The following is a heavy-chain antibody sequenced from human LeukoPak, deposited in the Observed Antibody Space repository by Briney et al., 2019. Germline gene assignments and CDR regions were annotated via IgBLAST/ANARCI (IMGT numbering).Heavy chain of an antibody. J-gene: IGHJ4*02. V-gene: IGHV3-15*01. CDR2: LKSKIDGGTT. CDR3: TTDGGRKSRPYHFDY. Sequence: GGSLRLSCAASGFTFSNAWMSWVRQAPGKGLEWVGRLKSKIDGGTTDYAAPVKGRFTISRDDSKNTLYLQMNSLKTEDTAVYYCTTDGGRKSRPYHFDYWGQGTLVTVSS. CDR1: GFTFSNAW. D-gene: IGHD3-16*01.